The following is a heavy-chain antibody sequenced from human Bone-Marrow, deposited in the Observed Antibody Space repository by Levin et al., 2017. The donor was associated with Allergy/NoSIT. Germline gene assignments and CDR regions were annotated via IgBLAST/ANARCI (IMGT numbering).Heavy chain of an antibody. J-gene: IGHJ4*02. V-gene: IGHV3-48*03. Sequence: GGSLRLSCAASGFTFRNYEIYWVRQAPGKGLEWISYISSSGSTPYNADSVKGRFTISRDNAKNSVYLQMNNLRVEDTAVYYCSRNKWPWGQGTQVTVSS. CDR3: SRNKWP. D-gene: IGHD5-12*01. CDR1: GFTFRNYE. CDR2: ISSSGSTP.